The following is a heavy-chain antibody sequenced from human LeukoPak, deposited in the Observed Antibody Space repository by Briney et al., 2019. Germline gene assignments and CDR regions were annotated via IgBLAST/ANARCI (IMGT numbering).Heavy chain of an antibody. CDR2: IKQDGSEK. V-gene: IGHV3-7*01. CDR3: ARAWFGRVGATIYGY. J-gene: IGHJ4*02. CDR1: GFTFSSYW. Sequence: GGSLRLSCAASGFTFSSYWMSWVRQAPGKGLEWVANIKQDGSEKYYVDSVKGRFTISRDNAKNSQYLQMNSLRAEDTAVYYCARAWFGRVGATIYGYWGQGTLVTVSS. D-gene: IGHD1-26*01.